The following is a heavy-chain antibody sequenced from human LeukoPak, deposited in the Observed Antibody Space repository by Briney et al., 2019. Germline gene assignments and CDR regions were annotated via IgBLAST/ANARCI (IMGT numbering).Heavy chain of an antibody. CDR3: ARVRETIRFYYYMDF. CDR1: GFTFSSYW. V-gene: IGHV3-7*01. D-gene: IGHD4/OR15-4a*01. Sequence: GGSLRLSFAASGFTFSSYWMSWVRQAPGKGLEWVANIKQDGSEKYYVDSVKGRFTISRDNAKNSLYLQMNSLRAEDTAVYYCARVRETIRFYYYMDFWGKGTTVTVSS. J-gene: IGHJ6*03. CDR2: IKQDGSEK.